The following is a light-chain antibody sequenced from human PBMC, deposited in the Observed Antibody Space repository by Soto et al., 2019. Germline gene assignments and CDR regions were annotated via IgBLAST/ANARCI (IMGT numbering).Light chain of an antibody. CDR1: SSDVGSYNL. J-gene: IGLJ1*01. CDR3: CSYADSSTV. Sequence: QSVRTQPASVSGSPGHSITISCTGTSSDVGSYNLVSWYQQHPGKAPKLMICEVSKRPSGVSNRFSGSKSGNTASLTISGLQAEDEADYYCCSYADSSTVFGTGTKVTVL. CDR2: EVS. V-gene: IGLV2-23*02.